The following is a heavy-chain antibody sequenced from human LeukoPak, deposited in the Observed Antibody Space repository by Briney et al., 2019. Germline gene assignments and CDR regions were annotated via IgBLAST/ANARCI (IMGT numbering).Heavy chain of an antibody. J-gene: IGHJ4*02. CDR3: ARGPYDGTYYFDD. D-gene: IGHD3-16*01. Sequence: SVTVSCKVSGGTFSTYAITWVRQARGHGLEWVGRIVPFRDMTNYAQRFQDRVTTAADKSANIAYMELSSLISEDTAVYYCARGPYDGTYYFDDWGQGTLVTVSS. CDR2: IVPFRDMT. V-gene: IGHV1-69*04. CDR1: GGTFSTYA.